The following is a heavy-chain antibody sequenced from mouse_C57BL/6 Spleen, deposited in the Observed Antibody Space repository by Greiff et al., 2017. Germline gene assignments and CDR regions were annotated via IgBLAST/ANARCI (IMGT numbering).Heavy chain of an antibody. J-gene: IGHJ2*01. CDR3: ARHPTVVATKYFDY. CDR2: IDPSDSYT. Sequence: QVQLQQPGAELVKPGASVKLSCKASGYTFTSYWMQWVKQRPGQGLEWIGEIDPSDSYTNYNQKFKGKATLTVDTSSSTAYMQLSSLTSEDSAVYYCARHPTVVATKYFDYWGQGTTLTVSS. V-gene: IGHV1-50*01. CDR1: GYTFTSYW. D-gene: IGHD1-1*01.